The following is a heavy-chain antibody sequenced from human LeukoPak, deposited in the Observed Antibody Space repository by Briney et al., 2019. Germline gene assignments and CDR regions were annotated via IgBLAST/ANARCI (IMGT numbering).Heavy chain of an antibody. Sequence: GGSLRLSRAASGFSFSSYWMSWVRQAPGKGLEWVASIRPDGADKYYVDSVKGRFTISRDNAKNSLFLEMNSLRAEDAALYYCARATSGDKEDYWGQGTLVTVSS. J-gene: IGHJ4*02. CDR1: GFSFSSYW. D-gene: IGHD3-3*01. CDR3: ARATSGDKEDY. CDR2: IRPDGADK. V-gene: IGHV3-7*01.